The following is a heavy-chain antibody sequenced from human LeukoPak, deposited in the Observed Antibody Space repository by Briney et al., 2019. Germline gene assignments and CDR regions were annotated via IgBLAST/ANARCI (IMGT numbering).Heavy chain of an antibody. V-gene: IGHV3-20*04. CDR1: GFTFSSYG. CDR3: ARVTVILTGYPYYFDY. J-gene: IGHJ4*02. D-gene: IGHD3-9*01. CDR2: INWNGGST. Sequence: PGGSLRLSCAASGFTFSSYGMHWVRQAPGKGLEWVSGINWNGGSTGYADSVKGRFTISRDNAKNSLYLQMNSLRAEDTALYYCARVTVILTGYPYYFDYWGQGTLVTVSS.